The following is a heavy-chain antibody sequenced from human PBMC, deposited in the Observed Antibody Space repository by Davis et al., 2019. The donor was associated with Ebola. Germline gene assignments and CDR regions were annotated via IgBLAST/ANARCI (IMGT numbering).Heavy chain of an antibody. CDR3: ARQTTVPSDYFDY. V-gene: IGHV4-34*01. CDR1: GGSFSGYY. CDR2: IKGTGTT. D-gene: IGHD4-11*01. J-gene: IGHJ4*02. Sequence: PSETLSLTCAVYGGSFSGYYWSWIRQPPGKGLEWLGEIKGTGTTNYNPSLKSRLTISVDTSKNQFSLKLASVTAADTAVYYCARQTTVPSDYFDYWGQGTLVTVSS.